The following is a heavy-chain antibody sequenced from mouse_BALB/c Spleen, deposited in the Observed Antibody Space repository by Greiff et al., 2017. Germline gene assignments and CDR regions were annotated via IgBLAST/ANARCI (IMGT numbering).Heavy chain of an antibody. V-gene: IGHV8-8*01. D-gene: IGHD2-2*01. CDR3: ARRAGDGYDVGYYAMDY. CDR1: GFSLSTSGMG. Sequence: QVTLKVSGPGILKPSQTLSLTCSFSGFSLSTSGMGVGWIRQPSGKGLEWLAHIWWDDDKYYNPSLKSQLTISKDTSRNQVFLKITSVDTADTATYYCARRAGDGYDVGYYAMDYWGQGTTVTVSS. CDR2: IWWDDDK. J-gene: IGHJ4*01.